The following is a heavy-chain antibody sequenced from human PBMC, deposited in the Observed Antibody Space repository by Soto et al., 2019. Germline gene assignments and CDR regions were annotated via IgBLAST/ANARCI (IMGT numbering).Heavy chain of an antibody. V-gene: IGHV1-8*01. CDR2: MNPNSGNT. D-gene: IGHD6-19*01. CDR3: GRGTYSSAGSSP. Sequence: ASVKVSCKASGYTFTSYDINWVRQATGQGLEWMGWMNPNSGNTGYAQKFQGRVTMTRNTSISTAYMELSSLRSDDTAVYSCGRGTYSSAGSSPRGQGTLVPVSP. J-gene: IGHJ5*02. CDR1: GYTFTSYD.